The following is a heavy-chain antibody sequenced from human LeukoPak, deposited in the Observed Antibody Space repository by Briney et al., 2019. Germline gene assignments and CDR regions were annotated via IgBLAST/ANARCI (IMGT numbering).Heavy chain of an antibody. CDR1: SYTFTDYF. V-gene: IGHV1-2*02. CDR3: ARGPRTGDFDY. J-gene: IGHJ4*02. CDR2: INPENGGT. Sequence: ASVKVSCKASSYTFTDYFIHWLRQAPGQGLEWMGWINPENGGTRSAQKFEGRVTMTRDTSISTVYMELSGLNSDDTAIYFCARGPRTGDFDYWGQGTLVTVSS. D-gene: IGHD7-27*01.